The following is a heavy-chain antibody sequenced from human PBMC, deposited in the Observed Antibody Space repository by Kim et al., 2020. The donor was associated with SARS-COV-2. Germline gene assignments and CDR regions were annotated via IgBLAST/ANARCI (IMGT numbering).Heavy chain of an antibody. V-gene: IGHV3-30*18. D-gene: IGHD3-10*01. CDR2: ISYDGSNK. CDR3: AKDGLLWFGEHYGMDV. CDR1: GFTFSSYG. Sequence: GGSLRLSCAASGFTFSSYGMHWVRQAPGKGLEWVAVISYDGSNKYYADSVKGRFTISRDNSKNTLYLQMNSLRAEDTAVYYCAKDGLLWFGEHYGMDVWGQGTTVTVSS. J-gene: IGHJ6*02.